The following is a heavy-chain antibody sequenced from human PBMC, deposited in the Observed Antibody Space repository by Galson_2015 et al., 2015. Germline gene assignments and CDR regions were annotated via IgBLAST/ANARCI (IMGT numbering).Heavy chain of an antibody. Sequence: SVKVSCKAPGYTFTSYGISWVRQAPGQGLEWMGWISAYNGNTNYAQKLQGRVTMTTDTSTSTAYMELRSLRSDDTAAYYCAREGGDIVLMVYASGIDYWGQGTLVTVSS. CDR1: GYTFTSYG. CDR3: AREGGDIVLMVYASGIDY. D-gene: IGHD2-8*01. J-gene: IGHJ4*02. CDR2: ISAYNGNT. V-gene: IGHV1-18*01.